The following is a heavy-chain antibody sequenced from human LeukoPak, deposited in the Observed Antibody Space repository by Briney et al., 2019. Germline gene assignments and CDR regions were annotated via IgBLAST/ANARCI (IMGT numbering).Heavy chain of an antibody. CDR3: ARQTTGQSLVVFDY. CDR1: GYSFTNYW. CDR2: IYPGDSDT. Sequence: GESLKISCKGSGYSFTNYWIAWVRQMPGKGLEWMGIIYPGDSDTRYSPSFQGRVTLSADKATSTAYLQWSSLRASDTAMYYCARQTTGQSLVVFDYWGQGTLVTVSS. V-gene: IGHV5-51*01. D-gene: IGHD6-19*01. J-gene: IGHJ4*02.